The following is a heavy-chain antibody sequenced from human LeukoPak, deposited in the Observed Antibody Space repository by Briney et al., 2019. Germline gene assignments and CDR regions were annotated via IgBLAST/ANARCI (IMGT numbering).Heavy chain of an antibody. D-gene: IGHD2-2*01. CDR2: ISYTGST. V-gene: IGHV4-59*01. CDR1: GGSISSYY. J-gene: IGHJ5*02. Sequence: SETLSLTCTVSGGSISSYYWSWIRQPPGKGLEWVGYISYTGSTNYNPSLKSRVTISVDTSKNQFSLKLSSVTAADTAVYYCARGGGSCPVSQFDPWGQGTLVTVSS. CDR3: ARGGGSCPVSQFDP.